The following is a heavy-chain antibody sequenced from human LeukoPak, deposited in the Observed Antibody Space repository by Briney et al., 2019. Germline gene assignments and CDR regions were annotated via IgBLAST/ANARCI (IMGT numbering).Heavy chain of an antibody. J-gene: IGHJ6*03. CDR2: ISGSGVRT. Sequence: GGSLRLSCSASGFTFSSYVMSWVRQAPGKGLEWVSLISGSGVRTYYADSVKGRFTISRDSSKNTLYLQMNSLRAEDTAVYYCAKGSEALASTARYYYFYMDVWGKGTTVTVSS. D-gene: IGHD4-17*01. V-gene: IGHV3-23*01. CDR1: GFTFSSYV. CDR3: AKGSEALASTARYYYFYMDV.